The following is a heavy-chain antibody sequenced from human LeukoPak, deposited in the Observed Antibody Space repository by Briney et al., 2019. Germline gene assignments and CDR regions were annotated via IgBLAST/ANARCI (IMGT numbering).Heavy chain of an antibody. J-gene: IGHJ4*02. CDR1: GGSISSGSYY. CDR2: IYTSGST. V-gene: IGHV4-61*02. Sequence: PSQTLSLTCTVSGGSISSGSYYWSWIRQPAGKGLEWIGRIYTSGSTNYNPSLKSRVTISVDTSKNQFSLKLSSVTAADTAVYYCARDGYDSLGFDYWGQGTLVTVSS. CDR3: ARDGYDSLGFDY. D-gene: IGHD3-22*01.